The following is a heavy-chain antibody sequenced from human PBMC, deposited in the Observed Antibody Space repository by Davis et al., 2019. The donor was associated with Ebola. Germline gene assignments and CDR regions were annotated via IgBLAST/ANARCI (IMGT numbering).Heavy chain of an antibody. J-gene: IGHJ6*02. CDR3: ARAVVVPAANPYYYYYYGMDV. Sequence: PGGSLRLSCTVSGGSISSYYWSWIRQPAGKGLEWIGRIYTSGSTNYNPSLKSRVTMSVDTSKNQFSLKLSSVTAADTAVYYCARAVVVPAANPYYYYYYGMDVWGQGTTVTVSS. CDR2: IYTSGST. CDR1: GGSISSYY. D-gene: IGHD2-2*01. V-gene: IGHV4-4*07.